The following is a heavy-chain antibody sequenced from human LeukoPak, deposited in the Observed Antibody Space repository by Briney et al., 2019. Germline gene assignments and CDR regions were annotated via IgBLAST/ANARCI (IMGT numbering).Heavy chain of an antibody. D-gene: IGHD7-27*01. CDR3: ARGPHWDPHFDY. CDR2: INPNSGGT. J-gene: IGHJ4*02. Sequence: ASVKVSCKASGYTFTGYYMHWVRQAPGQGLEWMGWINPNSGGTNYAQKFQGRVTMTRDTSISTAYMELTRLRSDDTAVYYCARGPHWDPHFDYWGQGTLVTVSS. V-gene: IGHV1-2*02. CDR1: GYTFTGYY.